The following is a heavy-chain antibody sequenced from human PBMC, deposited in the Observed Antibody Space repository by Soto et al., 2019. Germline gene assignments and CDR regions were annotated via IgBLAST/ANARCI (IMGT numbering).Heavy chain of an antibody. CDR2: ISGSGGST. Sequence: EVQLLESGGGLVQPGGSLRLSCAASGFTFSSYAMSWVRQAPGKGLEWVSAISGSGGSTYYADSVKGRFTISRDNSKNTLYLQMNSLRAEDTAVYYCAKGAAKGGRYYYYGMDGWGQGTTVTVSS. J-gene: IGHJ6*02. CDR3: AKGAAKGGRYYYYGMDG. V-gene: IGHV3-23*01. D-gene: IGHD6-13*01. CDR1: GFTFSSYA.